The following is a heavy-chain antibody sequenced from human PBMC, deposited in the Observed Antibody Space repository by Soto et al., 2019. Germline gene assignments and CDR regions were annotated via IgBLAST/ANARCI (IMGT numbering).Heavy chain of an antibody. Sequence: ASVKVSCKASGYTFTHYHVYWVRQAPGRGLEWLGMINPSGGSTTYAQNLQGRVTMTRDTSTNTGYMELSSLRSEDTAVYYCAREAINSSGYSRYFQNWGQGTLVTVSS. V-gene: IGHV1-46*01. D-gene: IGHD3-22*01. CDR1: GYTFTHYH. CDR2: INPSGGST. CDR3: AREAINSSGYSRYFQN. J-gene: IGHJ1*01.